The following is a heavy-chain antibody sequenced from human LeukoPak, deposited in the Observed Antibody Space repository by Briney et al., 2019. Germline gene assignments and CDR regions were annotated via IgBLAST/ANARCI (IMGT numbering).Heavy chain of an antibody. CDR3: ATQRGSYLWGTDFDY. V-gene: IGHV1-2*02. CDR1: GYTFTGRY. J-gene: IGHJ4*02. CDR2: INPNSGDT. D-gene: IGHD3-16*01. Sequence: ASVTVSCKASGYTFTGRYMHWVRQAPGQGLEWMGWINPNSGDTKYAQKFQGRVTMTRDTSISTAYMELSRLRSDDTAVYYCATQRGSYLWGTDFDYWGQGTLVTVSS.